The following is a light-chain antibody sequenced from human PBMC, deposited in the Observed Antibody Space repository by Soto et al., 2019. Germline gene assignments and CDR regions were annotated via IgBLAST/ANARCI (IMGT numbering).Light chain of an antibody. J-gene: IGKJ2*01. Sequence: DIQMTQSPSTLSASVGDRVSIRCRASQSLDKWLAWYQQKPGEAPKLLVSDASNLESGVSSRFTGSGSGTEFTLTISSLQPDDFATYYCQQYTRYPYTFGQGTKLEIK. CDR2: DAS. V-gene: IGKV1-5*01. CDR1: QSLDKW. CDR3: QQYTRYPYT.